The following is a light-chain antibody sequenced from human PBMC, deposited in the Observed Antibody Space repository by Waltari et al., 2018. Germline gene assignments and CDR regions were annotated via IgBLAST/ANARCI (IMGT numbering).Light chain of an antibody. CDR3: QQDDSLPVT. J-gene: IGKJ4*01. Sequence: DIHLPQSPSSLSASVGDSVTFTSQASQDINNYLNWYHQKPGKAPKFLIYDASKLETGVPSRISGSGSGTTFTFTISYLEPEDVGTYYCQQDDSLPVTFGGGTKVEI. CDR2: DAS. CDR1: QDINNY. V-gene: IGKV1-33*01.